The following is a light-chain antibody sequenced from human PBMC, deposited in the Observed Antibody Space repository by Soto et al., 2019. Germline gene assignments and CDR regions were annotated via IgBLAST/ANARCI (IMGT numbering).Light chain of an antibody. CDR2: KAS. J-gene: IGKJ4*01. CDR3: QQYDSYPLT. V-gene: IGKV1-5*03. Sequence: DIQMTQSPSTLSASVGDRVTITCRASQSISSWLAWYQHKPGKAPNLLIYKASSLESGVPSRFSGSGSATEFTLTVSSLQPDDLATYYCQQYDSYPLTFGGGTKVEIK. CDR1: QSISSW.